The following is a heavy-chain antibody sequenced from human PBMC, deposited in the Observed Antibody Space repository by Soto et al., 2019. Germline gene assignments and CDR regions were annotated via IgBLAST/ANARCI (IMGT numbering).Heavy chain of an antibody. CDR1: GFTFSSYA. CDR3: AKFDGATSYYYGMDV. CDR2: ISGSGGST. D-gene: IGHD1-26*01. Sequence: PGGSLRLSCAASGFTFSSYARSWVRQAPGKGLEWVSAISGSGGSTYYADSVKGRFTISRDNSKNTLYLQMNSLRAEDTAVYYCAKFDGATSYYYGMDVWGQGTTVTVYS. J-gene: IGHJ6*02. V-gene: IGHV3-23*01.